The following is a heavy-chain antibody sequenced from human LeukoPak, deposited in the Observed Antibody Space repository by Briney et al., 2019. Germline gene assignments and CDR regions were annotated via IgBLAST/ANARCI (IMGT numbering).Heavy chain of an antibody. J-gene: IGHJ4*02. D-gene: IGHD4-17*01. CDR2: INPNSGGT. V-gene: IGHV1-2*04. CDR3: AREGPITAVTRWRFDY. CDR1: GYTFTGYH. Sequence: ASVKVSCKASGYTFTGYHMHWVRQAPGQGLEWMGWINPNSGGTNYAQKFQGWVTMTRDTSISTAYMELSRLTSDDTAVYYCAREGPITAVTRWRFDYWGQGTLVTVSS.